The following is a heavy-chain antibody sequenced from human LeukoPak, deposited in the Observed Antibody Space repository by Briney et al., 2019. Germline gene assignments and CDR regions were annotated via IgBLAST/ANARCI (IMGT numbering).Heavy chain of an antibody. CDR2: IYYSGST. CDR3: ARSVQVAATANYYYYGMDD. Sequence: SETLSLTCTVSGGSISSYYWSWIRQPPGKGLEWIGYIYYSGSTNYNPSLKSRVTISVDTSKNQFSLKLSSVTAADTAVSYCARSVQVAATANYYYYGMDDWGQGTTVTVSS. CDR1: GGSISSYY. V-gene: IGHV4-59*01. D-gene: IGHD2-15*01. J-gene: IGHJ6*02.